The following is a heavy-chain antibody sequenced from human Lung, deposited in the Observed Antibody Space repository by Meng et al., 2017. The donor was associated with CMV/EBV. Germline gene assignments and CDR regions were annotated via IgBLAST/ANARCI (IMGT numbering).Heavy chain of an antibody. CDR3: ARDRGDRRGSYVRNWFDP. CDR1: FGSYG. V-gene: IGHV3-30*04. Sequence: FGSYGFNWVRQAPGKGLEWVAGISYDGSKNFYADSVKGRFIISRDNSNSKLFLQMNNLRSEDTAMYYCARDRGDRRGSYVRNWFDPWGQGTLVTVSS. J-gene: IGHJ5*02. D-gene: IGHD3-10*01. CDR2: ISYDGSKN.